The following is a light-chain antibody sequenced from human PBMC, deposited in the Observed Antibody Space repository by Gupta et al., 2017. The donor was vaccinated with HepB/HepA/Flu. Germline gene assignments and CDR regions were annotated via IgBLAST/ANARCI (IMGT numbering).Light chain of an antibody. V-gene: IGKV3-15*01. CDR3: EQYNQYPIT. CDR1: ESVGTN. CDR2: ARS. Sequence: ERVMTQSPPSLPVSPGERATLSCRASESVGTNLAWYQHKPGQAPRLLIYARSTRATGVPAKFSGSGSGTEFTLTISSLQSEDFAIYYCEQYNQYPITFGPGTRVEIK. J-gene: IGKJ5*01.